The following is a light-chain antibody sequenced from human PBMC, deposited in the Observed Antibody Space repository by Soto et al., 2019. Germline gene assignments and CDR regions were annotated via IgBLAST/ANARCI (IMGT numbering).Light chain of an antibody. CDR1: QGIGNY. J-gene: IGKJ5*01. V-gene: IGKV1-17*03. CDR2: AAS. CDR3: LQHNSYPFT. Sequence: DLQMTQSPSAMSASVGDRVTITCRASQGIGNYLAWFQQKPGKVPQRLIYAASSLQSGVPSRFSGSGSGTEFTLTISSLQPEDLAVYYCLQHNSYPFTFGQGTRLEIK.